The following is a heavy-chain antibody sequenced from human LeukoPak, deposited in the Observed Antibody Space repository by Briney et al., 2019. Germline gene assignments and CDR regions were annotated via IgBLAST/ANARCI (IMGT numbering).Heavy chain of an antibody. D-gene: IGHD3-22*01. V-gene: IGHV3-33*01. Sequence: GRSLRLSCAASGFTFSSYGMHWVRQAPGKGLEWVAVIWYDGSNKYYADSVKGRFTISRDNSKNTLYLQMNSLRAEDTAVYYCARHYYDSSGYYYHDYWGRGTLVTVSS. CDR3: ARHYYDSSGYYYHDY. CDR1: GFTFSSYG. CDR2: IWYDGSNK. J-gene: IGHJ4*02.